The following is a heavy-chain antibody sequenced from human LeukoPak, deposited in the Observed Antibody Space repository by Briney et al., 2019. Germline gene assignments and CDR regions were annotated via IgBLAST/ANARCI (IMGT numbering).Heavy chain of an antibody. Sequence: GGSLRLSCAASGFTFSSYSMNWVRQAPGKGLEWVSSISSSSSYIYYADSVKDRFTISRDNAKNSLYLQMNSLRAEDTAVYYCAREDYGDYGPIDCWGQGTLVTVSS. CDR2: ISSSSSYI. D-gene: IGHD4-17*01. CDR1: GFTFSSYS. V-gene: IGHV3-21*01. J-gene: IGHJ4*02. CDR3: AREDYGDYGPIDC.